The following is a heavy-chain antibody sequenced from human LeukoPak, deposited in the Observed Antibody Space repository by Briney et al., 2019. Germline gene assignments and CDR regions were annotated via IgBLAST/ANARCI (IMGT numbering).Heavy chain of an antibody. V-gene: IGHV4-34*01. Sequence: SETLSLTCAVYGGSFSGFYWSWIRQPPGKGLEWIGEINHSGSTNYNPSLKSRVTISVDTSKNQFSLKLSSVTAADTAVYYCARRLRSGRWFDFFDYWGQGTLVTVSS. J-gene: IGHJ4*02. CDR1: GGSFSGFY. D-gene: IGHD3-10*01. CDR2: INHSGST. CDR3: ARRLRSGRWFDFFDY.